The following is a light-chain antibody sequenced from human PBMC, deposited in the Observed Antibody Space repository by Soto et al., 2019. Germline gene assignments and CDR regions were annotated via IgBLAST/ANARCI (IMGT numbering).Light chain of an antibody. J-gene: IGKJ2*01. CDR3: QQRSDWPRT. V-gene: IGKV3-11*01. CDR1: QSISSY. CDR2: DAS. Sequence: ESVLTQSPATLSLSPGEIATLSCRASQSISSYLAWYQQKPGQAPRLLFYDASIRAAGIPARFSGSGSGTDFTLTISSLEPEDLEVYYCQQRSDWPRTFGRGNKLEIK.